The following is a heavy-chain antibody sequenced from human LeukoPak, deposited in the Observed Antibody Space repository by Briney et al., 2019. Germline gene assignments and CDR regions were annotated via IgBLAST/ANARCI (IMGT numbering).Heavy chain of an antibody. D-gene: IGHD1-26*01. Sequence: SETLSLTCTVSGGSISSISSYWGWFRQPPGKGLEWIGYIYYSGSTFYNPPPKSRVTISVDTSKNQFSLKLSSVTAADTAVYYCARRARWEYSFDYWGQGTLVTVSS. CDR3: ARRARWEYSFDY. V-gene: IGHV4-39*01. J-gene: IGHJ4*02. CDR2: IYYSGST. CDR1: GGSISSISSY.